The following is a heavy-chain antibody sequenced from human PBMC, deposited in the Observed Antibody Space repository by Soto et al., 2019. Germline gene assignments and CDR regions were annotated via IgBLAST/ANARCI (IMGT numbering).Heavy chain of an antibody. CDR2: IYWNDDK. D-gene: IGHD3-3*01. CDR1: GFSLSTSGVG. J-gene: IGHJ4*02. CDR3: AHSGYDFWSGYYLDY. Sequence: QITLKESGPTLVKPTQTLTLTCTFSGFSLSTSGVGVGWIRQPPGKALEWLALIYWNDDKRYSPSLKSRLTITKDTSKNQVVLTMTNMDPVDTATYYCAHSGYDFWSGYYLDYWGQGTLVTVSS. V-gene: IGHV2-5*01.